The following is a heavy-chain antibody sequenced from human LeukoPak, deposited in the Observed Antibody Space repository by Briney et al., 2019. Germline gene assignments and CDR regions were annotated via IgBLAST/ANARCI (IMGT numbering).Heavy chain of an antibody. CDR2: IKQDGEK. CDR3: AKDPNGDFIGTFDI. V-gene: IGHV3-7*03. CDR1: GFTSSSYW. D-gene: IGHD4-17*01. J-gene: IGHJ3*02. Sequence: GGSLRLSCAASGFTSSSYWMSWVRQAPGKGLEWVANIKQDGEKYFLDSVMGRFTISRDNAKNSLYLQMNSLRAEDTAVYFCAKDPNGDFIGTFDIWGQGTMVTVSS.